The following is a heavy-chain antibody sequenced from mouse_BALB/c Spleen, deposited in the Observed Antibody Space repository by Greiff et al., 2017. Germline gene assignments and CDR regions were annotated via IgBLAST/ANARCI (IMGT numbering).Heavy chain of an antibody. Sequence: VQLQQSGAELVKPGAPVKLSCKASGYTFTSYWMNWVKQRPGRGLEWIGRIDPSDSETHYNQKFKDKATLTVDKSSSTAYIQLSSLTSEDSAVYYCARGYSYAMDYWGQGTSVTVSS. CDR2: IDPSDSET. D-gene: IGHD2-14*01. CDR3: ARGYSYAMDY. CDR1: GYTFTSYW. J-gene: IGHJ4*01. V-gene: IGHV1-69*02.